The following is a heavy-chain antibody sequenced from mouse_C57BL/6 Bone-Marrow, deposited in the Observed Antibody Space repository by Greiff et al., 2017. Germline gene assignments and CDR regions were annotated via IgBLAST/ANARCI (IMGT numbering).Heavy chain of an antibody. CDR2: IWSDGST. CDR1: GFSLTSYG. V-gene: IGHV2-6*03. CDR3: ASLYYYGSCYDFDY. Sequence: VQGVESGPGLVAPSQSLSITCTVSGFSLTSYGVHWVRQPPGKGLEWLVVIWSDGSTTYNSALKSRMSICTENSTSQAFFKQNSLLTDDTALYYCASLYYYGSCYDFDYWGQGTTLTVSS. J-gene: IGHJ2*01. D-gene: IGHD1-1*01.